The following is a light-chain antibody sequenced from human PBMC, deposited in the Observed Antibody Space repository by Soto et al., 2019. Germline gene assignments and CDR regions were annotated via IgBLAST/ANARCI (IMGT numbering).Light chain of an antibody. CDR2: GAS. CDR1: QSVSSSY. V-gene: IGKV3-20*01. J-gene: IGKJ4*01. CDR3: HQYGSSPLT. Sequence: EIVLTQSPGTLSLSPGERATLSFRASQSVSSSYLAWYQQKPGQAPRLLIYGASSRATGIPDRFSGSGSGTDVTLTISRLEPEDFAVYYCHQYGSSPLTFGGGPKVEIK.